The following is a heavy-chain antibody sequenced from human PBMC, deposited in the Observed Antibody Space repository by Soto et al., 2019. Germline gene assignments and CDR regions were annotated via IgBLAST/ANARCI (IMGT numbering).Heavy chain of an antibody. CDR3: ATKRYGYCSGGSCSLGDY. J-gene: IGHJ4*02. Sequence: QVQLVESGGGVVQPGRSLRLSCAASGFTFSSYGMHWVRQAPGKGLEWVAVISYDGSNKYYADSVKGRFTISRDNSKNKLYLQMNSLRAEDTAVYYCATKRYGYCSGGSCSLGDYWGQGTLVTVSS. V-gene: IGHV3-30*03. CDR1: GFTFSSYG. CDR2: ISYDGSNK. D-gene: IGHD2-15*01.